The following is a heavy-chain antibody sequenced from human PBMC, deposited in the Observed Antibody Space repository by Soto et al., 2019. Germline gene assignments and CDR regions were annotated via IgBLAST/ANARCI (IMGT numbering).Heavy chain of an antibody. Sequence: EVQLLESGGGLVQPGGSLRLSCAASGFTFSSYAMSWVRQAPGKGLEWVSGIGRSGGDTYYADSVMGRFSISRDNSKYTLFLQINSLRAEDTAIYFCAKALGCSISATCSYFDYWGQGTLVTVSS. CDR2: IGRSGGDT. V-gene: IGHV3-23*01. CDR1: GFTFSSYA. D-gene: IGHD2-2*01. J-gene: IGHJ4*02. CDR3: AKALGCSISATCSYFDY.